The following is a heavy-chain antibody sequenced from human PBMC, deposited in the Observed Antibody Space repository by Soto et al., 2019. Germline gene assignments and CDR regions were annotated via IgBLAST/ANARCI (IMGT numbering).Heavy chain of an antibody. Sequence: QITLKETGPTLVKHKQTLTLTCTFSGFSLSTSGVGVGWIRQPPGKALEWLAPLYWDDDKRYRPSLKSRLTITKDTNKIQVGLTRIKIGPVDTVTYYCAFSDEILGPFDYWGQATLVTVSS. J-gene: IGHJ4*02. CDR1: GFSLSTSGVG. D-gene: IGHD7-27*01. CDR2: LYWDDDK. V-gene: IGHV2-5*02. CDR3: AFSDEILGPFDY.